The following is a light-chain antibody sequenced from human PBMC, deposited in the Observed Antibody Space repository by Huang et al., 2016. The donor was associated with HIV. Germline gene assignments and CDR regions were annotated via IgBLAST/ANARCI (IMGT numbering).Light chain of an antibody. CDR1: QSVSSS. CDR3: QQRSNWPLFT. CDR2: DTS. V-gene: IGKV3-11*01. Sequence: EIVLTQSPATLSLSPGERATLSCKASQSVSSSLAWYQQKPGHAPRLLIYDTSNRATGIPARFSGSESGTDFTLTISSLEPEDFAVYYCQQRSNWPLFTFGPGTKVDIK. J-gene: IGKJ3*01.